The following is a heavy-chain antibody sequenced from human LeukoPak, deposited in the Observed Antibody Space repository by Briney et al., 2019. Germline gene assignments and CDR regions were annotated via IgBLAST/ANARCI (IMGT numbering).Heavy chain of an antibody. D-gene: IGHD3-10*01. CDR1: GGSISSGGYY. Sequence: PSETLSLTCTVSGGSISSGGYYWNWIRQYPGKGLEWIAYVYYTGRTLYNPSLESRVTISVDTSKNQFSLKLSSVTAADTAVYYCARVYYYGSGSYYNWYFDLWGRGTLVTVSS. CDR2: VYYTGRT. J-gene: IGHJ2*01. CDR3: ARVYYYGSGSYYNWYFDL. V-gene: IGHV4-61*08.